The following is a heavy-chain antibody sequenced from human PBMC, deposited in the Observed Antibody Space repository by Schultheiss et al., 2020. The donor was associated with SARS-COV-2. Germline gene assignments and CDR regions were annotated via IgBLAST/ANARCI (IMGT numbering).Heavy chain of an antibody. CDR2: INPKTGDT. CDR3: ARDGDYDILTYDY. J-gene: IGHJ4*02. Sequence: ASVKVSCKASGYTFSDYYIHWVRQAPGQGLEWMGRINPKTGDTHYAQKFQGGVTMTWDTSISTAYVDLSSLTSDDTAVYYCARDGDYDILTYDYWGQGTLVTVSS. V-gene: IGHV1-2*06. CDR1: GYTFSDYY. D-gene: IGHD3-9*01.